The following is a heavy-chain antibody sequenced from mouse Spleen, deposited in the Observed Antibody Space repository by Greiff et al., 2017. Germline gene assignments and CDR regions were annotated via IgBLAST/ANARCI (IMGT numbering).Heavy chain of an antibody. CDR3: AKNSITTAPAWFAY. V-gene: IGHV2-5-1*01. J-gene: IGHJ3*01. D-gene: IGHD1-2*01. CDR2: IWRGGST. Sequence: QVQLKESGPSLVQPSQSLSITCTVSGFSLTSYGVHWVRQSPGKGLEWLGVIWRGGSTDYNAAFMSRLSITKDNSKSQVFFKMNSLQADDTAIYYCAKNSITTAPAWFAYWGQGTLVTVSA. CDR1: GFSLTSYG.